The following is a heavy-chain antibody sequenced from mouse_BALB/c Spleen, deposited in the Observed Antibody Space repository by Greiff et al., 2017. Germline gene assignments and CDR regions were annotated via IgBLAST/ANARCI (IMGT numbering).Heavy chain of an antibody. Sequence: VQGVESAAELARPGASVKMSCKASGYTFTSYTMHWVKQRPGQGLEWIGYINPSSGYTEYNQKFKDKTTLTADKSSSTAYMQLSSLTSEDSAVYYCARNYDYDGEYYYAMDYWGQGTSVTVSS. CDR2: INPSSGYT. D-gene: IGHD2-4*01. V-gene: IGHV1-4*02. CDR1: GYTFTSYT. J-gene: IGHJ4*01. CDR3: ARNYDYDGEYYYAMDY.